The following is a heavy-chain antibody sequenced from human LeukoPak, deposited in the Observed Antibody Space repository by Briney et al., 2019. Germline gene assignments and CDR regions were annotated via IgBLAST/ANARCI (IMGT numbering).Heavy chain of an antibody. D-gene: IGHD2-2*02. CDR2: IRYDGSNK. CDR1: GFTFSSYG. V-gene: IGHV3-30*02. CDR3: AKDLYGVVVPAAIGY. Sequence: PGGSLRLSCAASGFTFSSYGMHWVRQAPGKGLEWVAFIRYDGSNKYYADSVKGRFTISRDNSKNTLYLQMNSLRAEDTAVYYCAKDLYGVVVPAAIGYWGQGTLVTVSS. J-gene: IGHJ4*02.